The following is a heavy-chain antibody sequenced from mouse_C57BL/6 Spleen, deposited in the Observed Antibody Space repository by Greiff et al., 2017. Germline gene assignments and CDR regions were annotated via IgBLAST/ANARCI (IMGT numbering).Heavy chain of an antibody. CDR1: GYTFTSYW. CDR2: IYPGSGST. V-gene: IGHV1-55*01. J-gene: IGHJ4*01. Sequence: QVQLQQPGAELVKPGASVKMSCKASGYTFTSYWITWVKQRPGQGLGWIGDIYPGSGSTNYNEKFKSKATLTVDTSSSTAYMQLSSLTSEDSAVYYCARYYSRVGYYYAMDYWGQGTSVTVSS. D-gene: IGHD2-5*01. CDR3: ARYYSRVGYYYAMDY.